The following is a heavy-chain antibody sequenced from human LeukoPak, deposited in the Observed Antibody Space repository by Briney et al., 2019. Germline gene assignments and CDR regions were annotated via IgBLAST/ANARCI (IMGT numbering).Heavy chain of an antibody. CDR2: ISPDNGDT. Sequence: ASVKVSCKASRYTFTGYYIHWVRQAPRHGLEWMGWISPDNGDTHYAQKFQGRVTMTRDTSISTVYMELSRLRNDDTAVYYCSRRMAVAATFGYWGQGTLVTVSS. V-gene: IGHV1-2*02. J-gene: IGHJ4*02. CDR3: SRRMAVAATFGY. CDR1: RYTFTGYY. D-gene: IGHD6-19*01.